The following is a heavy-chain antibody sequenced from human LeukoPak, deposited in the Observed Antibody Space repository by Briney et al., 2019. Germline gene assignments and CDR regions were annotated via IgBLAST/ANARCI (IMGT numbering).Heavy chain of an antibody. J-gene: IGHJ4*02. CDR2: INSDGSST. CDR1: GFTFSNYW. V-gene: IGHV3-74*01. D-gene: IGHD5-18*01. CDR3: AKLEGYSYGLPRFDY. Sequence: PGGSLRLSCAASGFTFSNYWMHWVRQAPGKGLVCVSRINSDGSSTIYADSVKGRFTISRDNAKNTLYLQMNSLRAEDTAVYYCAKLEGYSYGLPRFDYWGQGTLVTVSS.